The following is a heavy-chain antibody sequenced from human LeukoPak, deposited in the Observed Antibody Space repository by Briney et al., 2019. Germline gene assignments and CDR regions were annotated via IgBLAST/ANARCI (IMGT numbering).Heavy chain of an antibody. CDR3: ARGDGSGSYYSNY. D-gene: IGHD3-10*01. CDR1: GFTFSSYA. Sequence: PGGSLRLSCAASGFTFSSYAMSWVRQAPGKGLEWVSAISGSGGSTYYADSVKGRFTISRDNSKNTLYLQMNSLRAEDTAVYYCARGDGSGSYYSNYWGQGTLVTVSS. J-gene: IGHJ4*02. V-gene: IGHV3-23*01. CDR2: ISGSGGST.